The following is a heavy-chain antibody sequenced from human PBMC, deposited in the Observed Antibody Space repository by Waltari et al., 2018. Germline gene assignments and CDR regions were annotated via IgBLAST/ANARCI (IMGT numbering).Heavy chain of an antibody. J-gene: IGHJ6*02. CDR1: GFTFSRYV. CDR3: ARPKFYHGDYPAGIDV. CDR2: ITGSRDVT. V-gene: IGHV3-23*01. D-gene: IGHD4-17*01. Sequence: EVQLLESGGGLAQPGGSLRLSCAASGFTFSRYVLTWVRQAPGKGLEWVSSITGSRDVTYNADSVKGRFTISRDNSKNMLFLQMNSLRVDDTGIYYCARPKFYHGDYPAGIDVWGQGTTVTVSS.